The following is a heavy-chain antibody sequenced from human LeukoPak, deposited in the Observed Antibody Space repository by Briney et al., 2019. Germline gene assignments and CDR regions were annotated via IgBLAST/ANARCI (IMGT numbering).Heavy chain of an antibody. V-gene: IGHV3-7*01. CDR2: IKEDGSEK. Sequence: PGGSLRLSCAASGFTFSTYWMSWVRQAPGKGLEWVANIKEDGSEKYSVDSVKGRFTTSRDNAKNSLYLQMNSLRAEDTAVYYCARPSPLTGDPHFDYWGQGTLVTVSS. CDR1: GFTFSTYW. D-gene: IGHD7-27*01. J-gene: IGHJ4*02. CDR3: ARPSPLTGDPHFDY.